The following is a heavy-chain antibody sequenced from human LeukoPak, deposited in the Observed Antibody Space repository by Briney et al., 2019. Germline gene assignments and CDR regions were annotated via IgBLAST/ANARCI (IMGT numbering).Heavy chain of an antibody. D-gene: IGHD3-3*01. Sequence: GASVKVSCKVSGYTLTQLSVHWVRQARGKGLEWMGGFDVEDGEIIYAQKFQGRVTMTEDISTDTAYMELSSLRSEDTAVYYCATNRQIMILGVVIMPAFDIWGQGTMVTVSS. CDR1: GYTLTQLS. J-gene: IGHJ3*02. CDR3: ATNRQIMILGVVIMPAFDI. CDR2: FDVEDGEI. V-gene: IGHV1-24*01.